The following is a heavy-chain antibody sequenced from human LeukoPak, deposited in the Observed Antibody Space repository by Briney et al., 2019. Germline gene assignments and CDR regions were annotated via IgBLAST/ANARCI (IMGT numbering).Heavy chain of an antibody. CDR3: ARENYYYDSSGYYSG. CDR2: INHSGST. V-gene: IGHV4-34*01. CDR1: GGSFSGYY. Sequence: SETLSLTCAVYGGSFSGYYWSWIRQPPGKGLEWIGEINHSGSTNYNPSLKSRVTISVDTSKNQFSLKLSSVTAADTAVYYCARENYYYDSSGYYSGWGQGTLVTVSS. J-gene: IGHJ4*02. D-gene: IGHD3-22*01.